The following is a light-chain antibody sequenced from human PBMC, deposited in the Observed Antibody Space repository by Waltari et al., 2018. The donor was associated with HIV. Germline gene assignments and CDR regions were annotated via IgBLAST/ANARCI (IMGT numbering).Light chain of an antibody. CDR1: QGISSY. V-gene: IGKV1-8*01. CDR2: AAS. Sequence: AIRMTQSPSSFSASTGDRVTITFRASQGISSYLAWYQQKPGKAPKLLIYAASTLQSGVPSRFSGSGSGTDFTLTISCLQSEDFATYYCQQYYSYPPTFGQGTKVEIK. CDR3: QQYYSYPPT. J-gene: IGKJ1*01.